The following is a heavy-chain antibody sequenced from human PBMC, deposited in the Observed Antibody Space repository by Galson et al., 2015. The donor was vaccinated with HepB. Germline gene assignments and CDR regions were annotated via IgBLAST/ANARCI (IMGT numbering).Heavy chain of an antibody. D-gene: IGHD3-3*01. CDR1: GLTLRSHW. V-gene: IGHV3-74*01. CDR2: IENDGSET. Sequence: FLRLYCAASGLTLRSHWMHWVRQAPGKGLMWVSRIENDGSETSYADSVKGRFTISIDNGKNTLYLQMNSLRAEDTAVYYCSTILDSTADSPSDSWGQGTLVTVSS. J-gene: IGHJ4*02. CDR3: STILDSTADSPSDS.